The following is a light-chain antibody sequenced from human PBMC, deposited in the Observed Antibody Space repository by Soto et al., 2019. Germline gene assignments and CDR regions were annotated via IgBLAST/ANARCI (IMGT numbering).Light chain of an antibody. J-gene: IGKJ2*01. CDR3: QQYNEFQYT. CDR2: GAS. CDR1: QSLSSSF. Sequence: EIVLTQSPGTLSLSPGERATLSCRASQSLSSSFFAWYQQKPGQAPRLLIYGASSRATGVPDRFSGSGSGTEFSLTISSLQPDDFAVYYCQQYNEFQYTFGQGTRLDI. V-gene: IGKV3-20*01.